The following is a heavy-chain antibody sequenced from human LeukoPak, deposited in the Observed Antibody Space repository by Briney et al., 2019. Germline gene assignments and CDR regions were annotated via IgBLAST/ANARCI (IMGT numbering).Heavy chain of an antibody. J-gene: IGHJ6*03. Sequence: PGGSLRLSCAASGFIFSDYYMSWIRQAPGKGLEWVSYISSSGGSIYYADSVKGGFTLSRDTTNNSKYLQMNSLRAEDTAVYYCARVRAGTGHYYMDVWGKGPTATVSS. CDR3: ARVRAGTGHYYMDV. CDR2: ISSSGGSI. V-gene: IGHV3-11*01. D-gene: IGHD1-1*01. CDR1: GFIFSDYY.